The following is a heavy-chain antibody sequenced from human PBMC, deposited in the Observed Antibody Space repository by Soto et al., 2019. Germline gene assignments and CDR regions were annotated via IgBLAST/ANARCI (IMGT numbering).Heavy chain of an antibody. CDR1: GDSISSYY. V-gene: IGHV4-59*01. CDR2: LYYGRSA. Sequence: QVQLQESGPGLVKPSETLSLTCAVSGDSISSYYCMWIRQPPGKGLESIGYLYYGRSANYNPSLKSRVTFPVDTSTNQCSLTLSSMTAADTAVYYCALRSMAVVPEYWGQGTLVTVSS. D-gene: IGHD3-22*01. J-gene: IGHJ4*02. CDR3: ALRSMAVVPEY.